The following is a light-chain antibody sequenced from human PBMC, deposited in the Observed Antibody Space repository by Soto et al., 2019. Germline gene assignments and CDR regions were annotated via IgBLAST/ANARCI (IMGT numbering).Light chain of an antibody. CDR3: SSYTSSSTRV. Sequence: QSALAQPASVSGSPGQSITISCTGTSSDVGGYNYVSWYQQHPGKAPKLMIYEVSNRPSGVSNRFSGSKSGNTASLTISGLQAEAEADYYCSSYTSSSTRVFGTWTKSPS. CDR2: EVS. V-gene: IGLV2-14*01. CDR1: SSDVGGYNY. J-gene: IGLJ1*01.